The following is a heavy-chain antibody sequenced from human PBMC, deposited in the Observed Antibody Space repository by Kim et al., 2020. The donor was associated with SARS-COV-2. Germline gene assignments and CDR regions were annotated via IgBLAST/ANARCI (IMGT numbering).Heavy chain of an antibody. CDR1: GFTVSDHY. V-gene: IGHV3-53*01. D-gene: IGHD2-21*02. CDR2: IHTDGTT. Sequence: GRSLRLSCAAAGFTVSDHYLTWVRQAPGKGLEWISMIHTDGTTYYADSVMGRFTISRDTSKNTLYLQMNNLRAEDTAVYYCRRGHWGDSPSWGQGTRITISS. CDR3: RRGHWGDSPS. J-gene: IGHJ4*02.